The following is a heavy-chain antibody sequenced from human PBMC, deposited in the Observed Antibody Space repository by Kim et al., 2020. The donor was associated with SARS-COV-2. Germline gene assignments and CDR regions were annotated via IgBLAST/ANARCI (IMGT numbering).Heavy chain of an antibody. CDR2: ISGSGGST. J-gene: IGHJ6*02. D-gene: IGHD3-9*01. Sequence: GGSLRLSCAASGFTFSSYAMSWVRQAPGKGLEWVSAISGSGGSTYYADSVKGRFTISRDNSKNTLYLQMNSLRAEDTAVYYCAKGFEGKKRYFDWLRSGYYYYYGMDVWGQGTTVTVSS. CDR1: GFTFSSYA. V-gene: IGHV3-23*01. CDR3: AKGFEGKKRYFDWLRSGYYYYYGMDV.